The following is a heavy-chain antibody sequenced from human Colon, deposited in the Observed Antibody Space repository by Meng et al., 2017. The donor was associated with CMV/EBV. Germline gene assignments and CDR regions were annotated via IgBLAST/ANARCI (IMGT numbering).Heavy chain of an antibody. CDR3: AKCLLCTATTCPYNWFDP. CDR1: GYTFHDYA. D-gene: IGHD2-8*02. CDR2: INPYNGNT. J-gene: IGHJ5*02. Sequence: ASVKVSCKASGYTFHDYAISWVRQAPGQGLEWMGWINPYNGNTNYAQRLQGRVTMTAGTSSSTAYMELRSLRSDDTAVYYCAKCLLCTATTCPYNWFDPWGQGTLVTVSS. V-gene: IGHV1-18*01.